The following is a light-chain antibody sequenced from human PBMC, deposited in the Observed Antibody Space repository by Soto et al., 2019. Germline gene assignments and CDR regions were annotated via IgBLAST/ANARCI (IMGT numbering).Light chain of an antibody. J-gene: IGKJ1*01. V-gene: IGKV1-27*01. CDR3: LKYSSVPWT. Sequence: DIQMPQSPSSLSASVGDRVTITCRASYGITNYLAWYQQKPGKVPKLLISAASTLYSGVPSRFSASGSGREFTLTISSLQPEDVATYYCLKYSSVPWTFGQGTKVEIK. CDR1: YGITNY. CDR2: AAS.